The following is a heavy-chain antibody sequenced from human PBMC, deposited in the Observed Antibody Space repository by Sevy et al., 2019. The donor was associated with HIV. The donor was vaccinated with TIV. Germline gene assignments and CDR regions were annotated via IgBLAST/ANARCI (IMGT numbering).Heavy chain of an antibody. CDR2: INPNSGGT. J-gene: IGHJ6*02. CDR1: GYTFTGYY. CDR3: ARGDIAVAGYYYYGMDV. D-gene: IGHD6-19*01. V-gene: IGHV1-2*06. Sequence: ASVKVSCKASGYTFTGYYMHWVRQAPGQGLEWMGRINPNSGGTNYAQKFQGRVTMTRDTSISTAYMELSRLRSDDTAVYYCARGDIAVAGYYYYGMDVWGQRTTVTVSS.